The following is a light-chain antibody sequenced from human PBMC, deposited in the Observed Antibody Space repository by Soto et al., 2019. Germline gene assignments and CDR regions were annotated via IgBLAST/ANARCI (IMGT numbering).Light chain of an antibody. Sequence: QSVLTQPPSASASLGASVTLTCTLSSGYSNYKVDWYQQRPGKGPRFVMRVGTGGIVGSKGDGIHDRFSVLGSGLNRYLTIKNIQEEDESDYHCGADHGSGSNVVVFGGGTKLTVL. CDR3: GADHGSGSNVVV. CDR2: VGTGGIVG. V-gene: IGLV9-49*01. J-gene: IGLJ2*01. CDR1: SGYSNYK.